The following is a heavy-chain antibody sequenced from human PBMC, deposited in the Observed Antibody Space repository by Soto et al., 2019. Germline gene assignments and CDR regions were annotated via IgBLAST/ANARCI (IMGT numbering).Heavy chain of an antibody. D-gene: IGHD1-26*01. CDR3: AIVGATSG. V-gene: IGHV3-74*03. CDR2: ITSDGSGT. J-gene: IGHJ4*02. CDR1: GFTFSTYW. Sequence: EVQLVESGGGLVQPGGSLRLSCAASGFTFSTYWMHWVRQAPGQGLVWVARITSDGSGTKYADSVKGRFTISRDNAKNTLYLQMTSLRAEDTAVYYCAIVGATSGWGQGTLVTVSS.